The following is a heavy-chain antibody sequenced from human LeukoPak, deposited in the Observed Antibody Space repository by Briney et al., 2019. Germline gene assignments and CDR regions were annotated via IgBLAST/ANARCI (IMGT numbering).Heavy chain of an antibody. CDR2: IYYSGRT. V-gene: IGHV4-39*01. J-gene: IGHJ1*01. CDR3: ARRRYYDGSGYLE. CDR1: GDSVSRSDPY. D-gene: IGHD3-22*01. Sequence: SETLSLTCSVSGDSVSRSDPYWVWIRQPPGKGLERIVTIYYSGRTYYSPSPKSRVAMSVDPSNNPFSLNLRSVTPADTAVYYCARRRYYDGSGYLEWGQGTLLSVS.